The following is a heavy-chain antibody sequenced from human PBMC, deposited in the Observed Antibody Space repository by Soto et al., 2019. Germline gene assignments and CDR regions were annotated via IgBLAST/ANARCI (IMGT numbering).Heavy chain of an antibody. J-gene: IGHJ5*02. CDR2: IYSGGST. V-gene: IGHV3-66*01. Sequence: EVRLVESGGGLVQPGGSLRLSCAASGFTVSNNYMNWVRQAPGKGLEWVSVIYSGGSTYYADSVKGRFTISRDNSKNTVYLQMNSLRVEDTAVYYCARDPYGGSSWFNWFDPWGQGTLVTVSS. D-gene: IGHD2-15*01. CDR1: GFTVSNNY. CDR3: ARDPYGGSSWFNWFDP.